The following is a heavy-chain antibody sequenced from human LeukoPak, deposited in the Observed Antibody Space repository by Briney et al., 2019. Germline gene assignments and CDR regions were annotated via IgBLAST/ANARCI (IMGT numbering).Heavy chain of an antibody. CDR1: GFIFSSYA. V-gene: IGHV3-23*01. Sequence: GGSLRLSCAASGFIFSSYAISWVRQAPGKGLEWVSGIRTSGETFYADSVKGRFTISRDISKSTVYPQMSSLRAEDSAIYYCATLSYDVWTGTNWFDPWGQGTLVTVSS. D-gene: IGHD3-3*01. CDR2: IRTSGET. J-gene: IGHJ5*02. CDR3: ATLSYDVWTGTNWFDP.